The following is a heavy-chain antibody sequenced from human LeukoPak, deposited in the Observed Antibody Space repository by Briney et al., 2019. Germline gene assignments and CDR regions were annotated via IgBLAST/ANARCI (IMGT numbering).Heavy chain of an antibody. D-gene: IGHD6-19*01. Sequence: SVKVSCKASGGTFSSYAISWVRQAPGQGLEWMGRIIPILGIANYAQKFQGRVTITADKSTSTAYMELSSLRSEDTAVYYCAVGYSSGWTYYYYGMDVWGQGTMVTVSS. CDR1: GGTFSSYA. CDR2: IIPILGIA. V-gene: IGHV1-69*04. CDR3: AVGYSSGWTYYYYGMDV. J-gene: IGHJ6*02.